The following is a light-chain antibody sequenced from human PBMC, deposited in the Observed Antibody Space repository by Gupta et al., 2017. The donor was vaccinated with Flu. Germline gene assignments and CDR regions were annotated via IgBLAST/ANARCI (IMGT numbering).Light chain of an antibody. Sequence: TLTCASSTGAVTRGHYPYWFQQKPGQAPPTLIVYTNNKHSWTPARFSCSPLWGKAAPIPKGAQHEDEAHDYCLLTHTGTTRPEEFGGGTKLTVL. J-gene: IGLJ3*02. CDR2: YTN. CDR3: LLTHTGTTRPEE. CDR1: TGAVTRGHY. V-gene: IGLV7-46*01.